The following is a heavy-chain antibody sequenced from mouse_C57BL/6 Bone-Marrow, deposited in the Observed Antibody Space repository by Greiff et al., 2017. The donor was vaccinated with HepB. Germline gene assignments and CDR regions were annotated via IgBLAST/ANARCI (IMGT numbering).Heavy chain of an antibody. CDR2: ISSGGDYI. CDR1: GFTFSSYA. CDR3: TRGGNWDGVAD. Sequence: EVMLAESGEGLVKPGGSLKLSCAASGFTFSSYAMSWVRQTPEKRLEWVAYISSGGDYIYYADTVKGRFTISRDNARNTLYLQMSSLKSEDTAMYYCTRGGNWDGVADWGQGTLVTVSA. V-gene: IGHV5S21*01. J-gene: IGHJ3*01. D-gene: IGHD4-1*01.